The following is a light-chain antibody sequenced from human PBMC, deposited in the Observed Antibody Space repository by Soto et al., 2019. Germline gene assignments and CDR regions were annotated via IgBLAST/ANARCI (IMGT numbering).Light chain of an antibody. Sequence: QSALTQPASVSGSPGQSITISCTGTSSDVGSYNLVSWYQQHPGKAPKLMIYETTKSSGVSDRFSASKSGNTASLTISGLQAEDEADYYCCSYAGRSTPYVFGTGTKLTVL. CDR2: ETT. CDR1: SSDVGSYNL. J-gene: IGLJ1*01. CDR3: CSYAGRSTPYV. V-gene: IGLV2-23*01.